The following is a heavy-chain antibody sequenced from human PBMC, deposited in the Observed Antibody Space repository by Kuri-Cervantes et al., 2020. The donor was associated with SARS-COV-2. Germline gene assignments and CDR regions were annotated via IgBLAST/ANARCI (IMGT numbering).Heavy chain of an antibody. CDR3: ARGGQGYCSGGTCYSTGYFDY. CDR1: GGSISSHY. J-gene: IGHJ4*02. D-gene: IGHD2-15*01. CDR2: IYYSGST. V-gene: IGHV4-59*11. Sequence: SETLSLTCTVSGGSISSHYWSWIRQPPGKGLEWIGYIYYSGSTNYNPSLKSQVTISVDTSKNQFSLRLTSVTAADTAVYYCARGGQGYCSGGTCYSTGYFDYWGQGTLVTVSS.